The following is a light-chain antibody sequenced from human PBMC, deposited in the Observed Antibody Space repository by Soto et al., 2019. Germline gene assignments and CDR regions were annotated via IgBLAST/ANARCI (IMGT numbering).Light chain of an antibody. CDR3: QQLNSYPWT. J-gene: IGKJ1*01. CDR1: QGISSY. V-gene: IGKV1-9*01. CDR2: AAS. Sequence: IQLTQSPSSLSASVGDRVTITCRASQGISSYLAWYQQKPGKAPKLLIYAASTLQSGVPSRLSGSGSVTDFTLTISSLQPEDFATYYCQQLNSYPWTFGQGTKVEIK.